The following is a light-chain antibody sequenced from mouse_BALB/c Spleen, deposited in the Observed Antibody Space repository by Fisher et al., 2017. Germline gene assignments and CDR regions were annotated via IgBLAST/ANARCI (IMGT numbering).Light chain of an antibody. CDR2: DTS. Sequence: IVLTQTPAIMSASPGEKVTMTCSASSSVSYMHWYQQKPGSSPRLLIYDTSNLASGVPVRFSGSGSGTSYSLTISRMEAEDAATYYCQQRSSYPQYTFGGGTKLEIK. CDR3: QQRSSYPQYT. J-gene: IGKJ2*01. V-gene: IGKV4-55*01. CDR1: SSVSY.